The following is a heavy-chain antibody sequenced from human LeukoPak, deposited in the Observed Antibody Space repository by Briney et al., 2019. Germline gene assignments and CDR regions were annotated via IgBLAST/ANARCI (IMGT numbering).Heavy chain of an antibody. D-gene: IGHD5-12*01. CDR2: ISTSGST. CDR3: TRDSSGYDWFYDY. Sequence: SETLSLTCTVSGGSINSGTYYWSWIRQPAGKGLEWIGRISTSGSTNYNPSLKSRVTMSVDTSKNQFSLMLSPVTAADTAVYFCTRDSSGYDWFYDYWGQGTLVTVSS. CDR1: GGSINSGTYY. V-gene: IGHV4-61*02. J-gene: IGHJ4*02.